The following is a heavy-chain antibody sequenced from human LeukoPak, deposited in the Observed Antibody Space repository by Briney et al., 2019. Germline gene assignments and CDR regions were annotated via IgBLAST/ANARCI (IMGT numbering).Heavy chain of an antibody. Sequence: SETLSLTCAVSSGSISSSSYYWGWIRQPPGKGLDWIGNIYYSGSTYYNPSLKSRVTISVDTSQSQFSLRLSSVTAADTAVYYCARYDSGGFYRNFDYWGQEPWSPSPQ. V-gene: IGHV4-39*01. D-gene: IGHD3-22*01. J-gene: IGHJ4*01. CDR2: IYYSGST. CDR3: ARYDSGGFYRNFDY. CDR1: SGSISSSSYY.